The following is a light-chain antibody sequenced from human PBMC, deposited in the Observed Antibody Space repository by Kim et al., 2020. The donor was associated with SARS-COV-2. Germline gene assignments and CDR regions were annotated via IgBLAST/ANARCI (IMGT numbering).Light chain of an antibody. V-gene: IGKV1-39*01. CDR2: AAS. J-gene: IGKJ2*01. Sequence: DIQMTQSPSSLSASIGDRVTITCRASQSISRYLNWYLQKPGKAPKLLIYAASSLQSGVPSRFSGSGSGTDFTLTISSLQPEDFATYYCQQSYNTPLYTFGQGTKLEI. CDR3: QQSYNTPLYT. CDR1: QSISRY.